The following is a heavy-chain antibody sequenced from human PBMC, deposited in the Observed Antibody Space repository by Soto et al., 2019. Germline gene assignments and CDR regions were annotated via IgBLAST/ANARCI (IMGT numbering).Heavy chain of an antibody. D-gene: IGHD1-26*01. Sequence: ASVKVSCKTSGSTFSTYSIVWVRQAPGEGLEWMGGIIPLFGTANYAQKFQDRVTITADKSTNTAFMELSSLKSEDTAMYYCASSSGNNYGVGTNYYFDYWGQGTLVTVSS. V-gene: IGHV1-69*06. CDR1: GSTFSTYS. J-gene: IGHJ4*02. CDR3: ASSSGNNYGVGTNYYFDY. CDR2: IIPLFGTA.